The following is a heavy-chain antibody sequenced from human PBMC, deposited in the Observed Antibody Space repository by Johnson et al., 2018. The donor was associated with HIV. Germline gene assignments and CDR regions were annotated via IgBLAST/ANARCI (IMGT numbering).Heavy chain of an antibody. CDR2: ISSSGSTI. J-gene: IGHJ3*02. Sequence: QVQLVESGGGLVKPGGSLRLSCAASGFTFSDYCMSWIRQAPGKGLEWVSYISSSGSTIYYADSVKGRFTISRDNGMNSLYLQMNSLRAEDTAVYYCVRGGTAYWDRVSAFDIWGQGTMVTVSS. CDR1: GFTFSDYC. CDR3: VRGGTAYWDRVSAFDI. D-gene: IGHD2-8*02. V-gene: IGHV3-11*04.